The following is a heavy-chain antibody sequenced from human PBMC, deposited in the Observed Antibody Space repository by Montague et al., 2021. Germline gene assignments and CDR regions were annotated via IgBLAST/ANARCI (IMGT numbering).Heavy chain of an antibody. CDR3: ARVDCDGDCYTFDP. D-gene: IGHD2-21*02. CDR1: GASINSSPYY. V-gene: IGHV4-39*01. J-gene: IGHJ5*02. Sequence: SETLSLTCTVSGASINSSPYYWGWTRQPPGKGLEWIGSIYYSANTYYNPSLKSRLSISVDTTKNQFSLRLKSVTAADTAVYHCARVDCDGDCYTFDPWGQGTLVIVSS. CDR2: IYYSANT.